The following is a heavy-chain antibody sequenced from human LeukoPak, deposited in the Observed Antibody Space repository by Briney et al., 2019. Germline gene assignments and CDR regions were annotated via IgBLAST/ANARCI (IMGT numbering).Heavy chain of an antibody. CDR3: ARDLISSYVDWFDP. J-gene: IGHJ5*02. CDR2: IYYSGST. V-gene: IGHV4-61*01. CDR1: GGSVSSGSYY. D-gene: IGHD3-16*01. Sequence: SETLSLTCTVSGGSVSSGSYYWSWIRQPPGKGLEWIGYIYYSGSTNYNPSLKSRVTISVDTSKNQFSLKLSSVTAADTAVYYCARDLISSYVDWFDPWGQGTLVTVSS.